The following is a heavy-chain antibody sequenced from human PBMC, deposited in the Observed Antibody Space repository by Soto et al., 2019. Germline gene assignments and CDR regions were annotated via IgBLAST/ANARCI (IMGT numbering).Heavy chain of an antibody. D-gene: IGHD2-2*01. Sequence: GGSLRLSCVASGFSFSKYGMHWVRQAPGKGLEWVASVSSDGSNKYYADSVKGRFTISRDNSKSTLYLQVDSLRGDDTAVYYCAKDRVIQLLPIWPDPWGQGTLVTVSS. CDR2: VSSDGSNK. J-gene: IGHJ5*02. CDR1: GFSFSKYG. V-gene: IGHV3-30*18. CDR3: AKDRVIQLLPIWPDP.